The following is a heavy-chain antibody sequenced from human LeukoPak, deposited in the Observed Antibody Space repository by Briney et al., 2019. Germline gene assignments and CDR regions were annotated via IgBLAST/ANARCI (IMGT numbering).Heavy chain of an antibody. CDR1: GLPAVISH. V-gene: IGHV3-23*01. CDR2: INVSGGST. CDR3: AKTRDYASRPRRVAPSVDVDY. Sequence: GGSLRLSYSLSGLPAVISHMSWVHQAAGKGREWVASINVSGGSTYYADSVKGRFTISRDNSKNTLYLQMNSLRAEDTAVYYCAKTRDYASRPRRVAPSVDVDYWGQGTLVTVSS. D-gene: IGHD4-17*01. J-gene: IGHJ4*02.